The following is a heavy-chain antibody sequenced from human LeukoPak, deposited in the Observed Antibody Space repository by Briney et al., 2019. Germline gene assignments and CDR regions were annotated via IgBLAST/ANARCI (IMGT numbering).Heavy chain of an antibody. J-gene: IGHJ4*02. D-gene: IGHD3-9*01. CDR3: ARDSSDVLTGYYHF. Sequence: ASVKVSCKTSGYTFNDYYVHWVRQAPGQGLEWMGWINPSSGRTNYAPKFQGRVTLTTDTSISTAYMELSGLISGDTALYYCARDSSDVLTGYYHFWGQGTLVTVSS. V-gene: IGHV1-2*02. CDR1: GYTFNDYY. CDR2: INPSSGRT.